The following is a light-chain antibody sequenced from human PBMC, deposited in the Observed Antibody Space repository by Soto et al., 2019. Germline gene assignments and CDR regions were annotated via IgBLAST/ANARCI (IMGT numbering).Light chain of an antibody. J-gene: IGKJ1*01. CDR3: QQYNDYPTWT. CDR2: AAS. CDR1: QGISSY. Sequence: VICMTQSPSLLAASTGDRVTISCRMSQGISSYLAWYQQKPGKAPELLIYAASTLQSGVPSRFSGDGSGTEFTLTISGLQPDDFATYYCQQYNDYPTWTFGQGTKVDIK. V-gene: IGKV1D-8*03.